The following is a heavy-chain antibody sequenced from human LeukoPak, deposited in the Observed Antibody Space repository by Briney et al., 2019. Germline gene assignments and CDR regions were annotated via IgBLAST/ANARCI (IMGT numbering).Heavy chain of an antibody. Sequence: GESLKISCKGSGYSFTSYWIGWVRQMPGKGLEWMGIIYPGDSDTRYSPSFQGQVTISADKSISTAYLQWSSLKASDTAMYYCVRFQYDSSGYLPHDAFDIWGQGTMVTVSS. CDR3: VRFQYDSSGYLPHDAFDI. J-gene: IGHJ3*02. CDR1: GYSFTSYW. V-gene: IGHV5-51*01. D-gene: IGHD3-22*01. CDR2: IYPGDSDT.